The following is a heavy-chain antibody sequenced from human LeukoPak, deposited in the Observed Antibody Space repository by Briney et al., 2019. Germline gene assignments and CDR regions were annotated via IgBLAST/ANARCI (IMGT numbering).Heavy chain of an antibody. CDR2: IYTSGST. V-gene: IGHV4-61*02. CDR3: ARDHRWELALDC. D-gene: IGHD1-26*01. Sequence: SETLSLTCTVSGGSISSGNYYWSWVRQPAGKGLEWIGRIYTSGSTNYNPSLKSRVTISVDTSKNQFSLKLSSVTAADTAVYYCARDHRWELALDCWGQGTLVTVSS. J-gene: IGHJ4*02. CDR1: GGSISSGNYY.